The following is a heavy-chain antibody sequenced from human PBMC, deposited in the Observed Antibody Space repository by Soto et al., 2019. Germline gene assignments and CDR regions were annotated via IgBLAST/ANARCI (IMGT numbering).Heavy chain of an antibody. CDR2: ISGSGGST. CDR3: AKSAGTTWGRIYYYMDV. Sequence: GESLKISCVASGFTFSSYAMSWVRQAPGKGLEWVSAISGSGGSTYYADSVKGRFTISRDNSKNTLYLQMNSLRAEDTAVYYCAKSAGTTWGRIYYYMDVWGKGTTVTVSS. V-gene: IGHV3-23*01. J-gene: IGHJ6*03. CDR1: GFTFSSYA. D-gene: IGHD1-7*01.